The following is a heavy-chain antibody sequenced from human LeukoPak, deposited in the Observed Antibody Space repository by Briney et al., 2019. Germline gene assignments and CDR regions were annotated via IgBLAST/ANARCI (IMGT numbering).Heavy chain of an antibody. V-gene: IGHV3-30*18. CDR2: TSYDGSHI. Sequence: GRSLRLSCAAPGFTFSNYAMHWVRQAPGKGLECVAVTSYDGSHIYYADSVKGRFTISRDTSKNTLYLQMNSLRAEDTALYYCAKGQLVDYGMDVWGQGTTVTVSS. CDR1: GFTFSNYA. D-gene: IGHD6-13*01. J-gene: IGHJ6*02. CDR3: AKGQLVDYGMDV.